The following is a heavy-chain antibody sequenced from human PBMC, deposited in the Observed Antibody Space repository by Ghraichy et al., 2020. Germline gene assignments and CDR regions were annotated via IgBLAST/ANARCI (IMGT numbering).Heavy chain of an antibody. CDR1: GGSISSSSYF. Sequence: SETLSLTCTVSGGSISSSSYFWGWIRQPPGKGLEWIGSIYYRGNTYYNPPLKSRVTISVDMSKNQFSLKLSSVTAADTAVYYCARISPSFGGVIRARVFTEFDYWGQGTLVTVSS. D-gene: IGHD3-16*02. CDR3: ARISPSFGGVIRARVFTEFDY. J-gene: IGHJ4*02. V-gene: IGHV4-39*01. CDR2: IYYRGNT.